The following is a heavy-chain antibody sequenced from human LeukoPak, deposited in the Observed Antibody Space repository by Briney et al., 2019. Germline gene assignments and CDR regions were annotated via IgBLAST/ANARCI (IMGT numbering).Heavy chain of an antibody. D-gene: IGHD6-13*01. Sequence: GGSLRLPCAEPRFIFRGYGMHWVRPAPGKGLERMAFIWYDGNIKYYADSVKGRFTISRDNSKNTLSLHMNSLRAEDTAVYYCAKSPLLSSSNWYYFDYWGQGTLVTVSS. CDR3: AKSPLLSSSNWYYFDY. CDR1: RFIFRGYG. V-gene: IGHV3-30*02. CDR2: IWYDGNIK. J-gene: IGHJ4*02.